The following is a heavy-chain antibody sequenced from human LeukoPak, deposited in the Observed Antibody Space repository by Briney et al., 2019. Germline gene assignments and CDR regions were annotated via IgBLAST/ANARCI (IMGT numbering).Heavy chain of an antibody. J-gene: IGHJ3*02. Sequence: GSLRLSCAASGFTFSSYAMSWIRQPPGKGLEWIGEINHSGSTNYNPSLKSRVTISVDTSKNQFSLKLSSVTAADTAVYYCARGLGWLLLHDAFDIWGQGTMVTVSS. CDR1: GFTFSSYA. D-gene: IGHD3-22*01. V-gene: IGHV4-34*01. CDR3: ARGLGWLLLHDAFDI. CDR2: INHSGST.